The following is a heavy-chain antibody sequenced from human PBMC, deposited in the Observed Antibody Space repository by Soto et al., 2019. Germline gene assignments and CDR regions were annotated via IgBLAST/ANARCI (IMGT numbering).Heavy chain of an antibody. CDR2: INTYTGNT. CDR1: GYTFTGYY. Sequence: QVQLEQSGAEVKKPGASVKVSCKASGYTFTGYYIHWVRQAPGQGLEWMGWINTYTGNTNYAQKFQGWVTLTRDTSISTAYMEMNRLTSDDTAVYYCAREEQLGYYGMDVWGQGTTVTVSS. D-gene: IGHD1-1*01. J-gene: IGHJ6*02. V-gene: IGHV1-2*04. CDR3: AREEQLGYYGMDV.